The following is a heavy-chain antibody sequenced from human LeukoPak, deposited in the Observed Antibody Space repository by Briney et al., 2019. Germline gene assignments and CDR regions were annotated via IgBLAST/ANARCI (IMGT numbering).Heavy chain of an antibody. CDR2: INHGGST. J-gene: IGHJ4*02. D-gene: IGHD4-11*01. CDR1: GGSFSGYY. V-gene: IGHV4-34*01. Sequence: KPSETLSLTCAVYGGSFSGYYWTWFRQSPGKGLEWIGEINHGGSTKYHPSLKSRVATSVDTSKKQFYLKLSSATAADTAVYYCARGGLSSNYFDYWGQGTLVTVSS. CDR3: ARGGLSSNYFDY.